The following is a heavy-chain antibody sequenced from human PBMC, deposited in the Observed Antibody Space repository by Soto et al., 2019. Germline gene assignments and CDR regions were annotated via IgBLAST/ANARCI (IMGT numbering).Heavy chain of an antibody. CDR3: ARGNRWFDP. Sequence: SATLSITCAVYGGSFSGYYWSWIRQPPGKGLEWIGEINHSGSTNYNPSLKSRVTISVDTSKNQFSLKLSSVTAADTAVYYCARGNRWFDPWGQGTLVTVSS. CDR1: GGSFSGYY. V-gene: IGHV4-34*01. CDR2: INHSGST. J-gene: IGHJ5*02.